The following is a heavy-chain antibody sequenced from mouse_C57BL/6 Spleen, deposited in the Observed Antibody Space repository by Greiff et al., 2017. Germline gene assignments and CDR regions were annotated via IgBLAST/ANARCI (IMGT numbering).Heavy chain of an antibody. J-gene: IGHJ2*01. Sequence: EVKLVESEGGLVQPGSSMKLSCTASGFTFSDYYMAWVRQVPEKGLEWVANINYDGSSTYYLDSLKSRFIISRDNAKNILYLQMSSLKSEDTATYYCARDDPTYDALDYWGQGTTLTVSS. V-gene: IGHV5-16*01. D-gene: IGHD2-3*01. CDR2: INYDGSST. CDR3: ARDDPTYDALDY. CDR1: GFTFSDYY.